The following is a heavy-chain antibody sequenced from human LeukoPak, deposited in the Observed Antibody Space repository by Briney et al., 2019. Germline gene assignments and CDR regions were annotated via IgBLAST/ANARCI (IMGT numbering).Heavy chain of an antibody. CDR2: INPNSGAP. J-gene: IGHJ4*02. CDR1: GYTFTGYF. D-gene: IGHD3-22*01. Sequence: ASVKVSCKASGYTFTGYFMHWGRQAPGQGLGWMGWINPNSGAPNYAQQFQGRVTMTRDTSISTAYMELSRLTSDDKAVYYCARVAYDSSGYYLYNLFDYWGQGSLVTVSS. CDR3: ARVAYDSSGYYLYNLFDY. V-gene: IGHV1-2*02.